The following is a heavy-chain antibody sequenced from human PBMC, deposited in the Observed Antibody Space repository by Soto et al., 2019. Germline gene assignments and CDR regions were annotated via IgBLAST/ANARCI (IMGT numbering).Heavy chain of an antibody. D-gene: IGHD2-15*01. V-gene: IGHV1-58*01. CDR1: GFTFSSSA. CDR2: IVVGSGNT. J-gene: IGHJ6*02. CDR3: AAADRTVVTSDYYGLDV. Sequence: SVKVSCKASGFTFSSSAVQWVRQARGQRLEWIGWIVVGSGNTIYAQKFQGRVTITRDMSASTAYMQLSSLRSEDTAVYYCAAADRTVVTSDYYGLDVWGQGTTVTVSS.